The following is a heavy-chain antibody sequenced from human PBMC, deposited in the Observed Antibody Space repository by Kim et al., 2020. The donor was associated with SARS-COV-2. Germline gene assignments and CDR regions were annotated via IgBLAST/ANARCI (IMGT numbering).Heavy chain of an antibody. V-gene: IGHV4-34*01. J-gene: IGHJ3*02. Sequence: PSLKSRVTISVDTSKNQFSLKLSSVTAADMAVYYCARTTDSSGYPDAFDIWGQGTMVTVSS. D-gene: IGHD3-22*01. CDR3: ARTTDSSGYPDAFDI.